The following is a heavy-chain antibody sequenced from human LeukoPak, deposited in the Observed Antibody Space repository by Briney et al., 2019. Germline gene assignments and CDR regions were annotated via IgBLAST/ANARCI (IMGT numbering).Heavy chain of an antibody. D-gene: IGHD2-15*01. CDR3: ARTYILGYCNSDSCHFDY. CDR2: IYYSGYT. J-gene: IGHJ4*02. V-gene: IGHV4-38-2*02. CDR1: GYSISSGYY. Sequence: PSETLSLTCTVSGYSISSGYYWGWIRQPPGKGLEWVGSIYYSGYTNYNPSLKSRVSISLDTSKNQFSLKLSSVTAADTAMYYCARTYILGYCNSDSCHFDYWGQGTLVTVSS.